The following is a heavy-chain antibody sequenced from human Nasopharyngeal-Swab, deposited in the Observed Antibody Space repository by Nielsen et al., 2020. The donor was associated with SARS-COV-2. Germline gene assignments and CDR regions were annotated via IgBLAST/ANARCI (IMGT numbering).Heavy chain of an antibody. CDR2: IYYSGST. J-gene: IGHJ6*02. Sequence: RQPPGKGLEWIGYIYYSGSTNYNPSLKSRVTISVDTSKNQFSLKLSSVTAADTAVYYCAGGRDGYTNYYYYYGMDVWGQGTTVTVSS. D-gene: IGHD5-24*01. V-gene: IGHV4-59*01. CDR3: AGGRDGYTNYYYYYGMDV.